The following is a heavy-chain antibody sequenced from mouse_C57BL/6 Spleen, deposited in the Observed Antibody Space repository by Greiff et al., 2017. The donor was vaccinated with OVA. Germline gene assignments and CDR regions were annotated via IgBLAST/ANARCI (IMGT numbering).Heavy chain of an antibody. J-gene: IGHJ4*01. CDR3: TTRDVYAMDY. CDR1: GFNIKDDY. CDR2: IDPENGDT. Sequence: VHVKQSGAELVRPGASVKLSCTASGFNIKDDYMNWVKQRPEKGLEWIGWIDPENGDTEYASKFQGKATITADTSSNTAYLQLSSLTSEDTAVYYCTTRDVYAMDYWGQGTSVTVSS. V-gene: IGHV14-4*01.